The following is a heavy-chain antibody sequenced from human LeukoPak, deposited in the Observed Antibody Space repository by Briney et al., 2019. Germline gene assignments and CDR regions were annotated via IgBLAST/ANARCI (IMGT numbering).Heavy chain of an antibody. V-gene: IGHV4-4*07. CDR1: GGSINNYH. D-gene: IGHD2-15*01. CDR2: IYTRGST. J-gene: IGHJ3*02. Sequence: SETLSLTCTVSGGSINNYHWSWIRQPAGKGLEWIGRIYTRGSTNYNPSLKSRVTMSVDTSKNQFSLKLSSVTAADTAVYYCARGRYCSSDICSGGDAFDIWGQGTMVSVSS. CDR3: ARGRYCSSDICSGGDAFDI.